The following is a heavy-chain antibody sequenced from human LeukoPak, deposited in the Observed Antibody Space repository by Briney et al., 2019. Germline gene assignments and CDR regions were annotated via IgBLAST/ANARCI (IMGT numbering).Heavy chain of an antibody. CDR3: ASSPNYCSSTSCYKGGDWFDP. Sequence: ASVKVSCKASGYTFTSYYMHWVRQAPGQGLELMGIINPSGGSTSYAQKFQGRVTMTRDTSTSTVYMELSSLRSEDTAVYYCASSPNYCSSTSCYKGGDWFDPWGQGTLVTVSS. D-gene: IGHD2-2*02. CDR1: GYTFTSYY. CDR2: INPSGGST. V-gene: IGHV1-46*01. J-gene: IGHJ5*02.